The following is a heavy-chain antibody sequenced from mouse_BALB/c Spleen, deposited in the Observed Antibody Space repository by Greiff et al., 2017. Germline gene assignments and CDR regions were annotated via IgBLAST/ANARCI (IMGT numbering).Heavy chain of an antibody. Sequence: VESGGGLVKPVGSLKLSCVASGFTFCSYTMSWVRQTPEKRLEWVATISSGGSYTYYPDSVKGRFTISRDNAKNTLYLQMSSLKSEDTAMYYCTREGVITTEGYFDVWGAGTTVTVSS. CDR3: TREGVITTEGYFDV. J-gene: IGHJ1*01. CDR2: ISSGGSYT. CDR1: GFTFCSYT. D-gene: IGHD1-1*01. V-gene: IGHV5-6-4*01.